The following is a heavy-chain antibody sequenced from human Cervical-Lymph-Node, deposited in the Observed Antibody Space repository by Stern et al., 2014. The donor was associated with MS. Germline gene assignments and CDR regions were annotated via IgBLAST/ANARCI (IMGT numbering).Heavy chain of an antibody. J-gene: IGHJ4*02. CDR1: GFTLSDHY. D-gene: IGHD6-19*01. CDR2: TGNKANSYTT. Sequence: EVHLVESGGGLVQPGGSLRLSCVASGFTLSDHYMDWVRQAPGKGLEWVGRTGNKANSYTTQYASSVKGRFVISRDDSKNSLYLHMNSLKSEDTAVYYCVRVSGSSDWHWVIDSWGQGTLVTVSS. V-gene: IGHV3-72*01. CDR3: VRVSGSSDWHWVIDS.